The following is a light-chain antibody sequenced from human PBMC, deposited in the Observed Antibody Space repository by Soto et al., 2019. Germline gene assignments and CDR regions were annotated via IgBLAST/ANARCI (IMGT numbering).Light chain of an antibody. CDR1: SSDVGGYNY. J-gene: IGLJ3*02. V-gene: IGLV2-14*01. CDR2: DVS. CDR3: SSYTSSSTWV. Sequence: QSALTQPASVSGSPGQWFTISCTGTSSDVGGYNYVSWYQQHPGKAPKLMIYDVSNRPSGVSNRFSGSKSGNTASLTISGLQAEDEADYYCSSYTSSSTWVFGGGTKLTVL.